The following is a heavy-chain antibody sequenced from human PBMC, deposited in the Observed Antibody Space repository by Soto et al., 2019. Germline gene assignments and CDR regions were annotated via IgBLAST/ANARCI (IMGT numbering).Heavy chain of an antibody. Sequence: GGSLRLSCAASGFTFRSFTMNWVRQAPGKGLEWVSTISSNSAYIYYTDALRGRFTISRDNAKNSLHLQMNSLRAEDTAVYHCTRDASRDSSARGWFDPWGPGTLVTVSS. CDR3: TRDASRDSSARGWFDP. V-gene: IGHV3-21*01. CDR1: GFTFRSFT. J-gene: IGHJ5*02. D-gene: IGHD6-13*01. CDR2: ISSNSAYI.